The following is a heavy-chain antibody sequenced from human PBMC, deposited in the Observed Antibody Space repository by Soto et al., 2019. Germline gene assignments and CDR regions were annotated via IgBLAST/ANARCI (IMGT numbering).Heavy chain of an antibody. CDR1: GFTFSSYS. CDR3: AGRSTTYYYGSGSYSPFDY. Sequence: GGSLRLSCAASGFTFSSYSMNWVRQAPGKGLEWVSYISSSSSTIYYADSVKGRFTISRDNAKNSLYLQMNSLRAEDTAVYYCAGRSTTYYYGSGSYSPFDYWGQGTLVTVSS. CDR2: ISSSSSTI. J-gene: IGHJ4*02. D-gene: IGHD3-10*01. V-gene: IGHV3-48*04.